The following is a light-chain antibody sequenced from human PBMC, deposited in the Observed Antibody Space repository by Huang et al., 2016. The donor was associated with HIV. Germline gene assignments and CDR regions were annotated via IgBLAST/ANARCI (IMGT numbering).Light chain of an antibody. CDR2: GAS. CDR3: QQYGSSPWT. J-gene: IGKJ1*01. CDR1: QSVSSSY. Sequence: GTLSLSPGERATLSYRASQSVSSSYLAWYQQKPGQAPRLLIYGASSRATGIPDFTLTISRLEPEDFAVYYCQQYGSSPWTFGQGTKVEIK. V-gene: IGKV3-20*01.